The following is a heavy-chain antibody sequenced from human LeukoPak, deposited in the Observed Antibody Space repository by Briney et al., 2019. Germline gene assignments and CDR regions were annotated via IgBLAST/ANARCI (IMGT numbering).Heavy chain of an antibody. CDR3: ARESGKFDY. J-gene: IGHJ4*02. CDR1: GLPIADFA. V-gene: IGHV3-43*02. CDR2: ISGDGVST. Sequence: GGSLRLSCVASGLPIADFAMHWVRQAPGKGLEWVSPISGDGVSTFYADSVKGRFSISRDNSKNSLSLEMNSLRTEDTAMYYCARESGKFDYWGQGTLVAVSS.